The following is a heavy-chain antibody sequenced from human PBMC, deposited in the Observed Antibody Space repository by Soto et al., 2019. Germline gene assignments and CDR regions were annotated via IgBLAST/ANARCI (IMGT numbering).Heavy chain of an antibody. CDR2: ISYDGSNK. V-gene: IGHV3-30-3*01. CDR3: ARDVDDYGDYDWFDP. CDR1: GFTFSSYA. D-gene: IGHD4-17*01. J-gene: IGHJ5*02. Sequence: PGGSLRLSCAASGFTFSSYAMHWVRQAPGKGLEWVAVISYDGSNKYYADSVKGRFTISRDNSKNTLYLQMNSLRAEDTAVYYCARDVDDYGDYDWFDPWGQGTLVTVSS.